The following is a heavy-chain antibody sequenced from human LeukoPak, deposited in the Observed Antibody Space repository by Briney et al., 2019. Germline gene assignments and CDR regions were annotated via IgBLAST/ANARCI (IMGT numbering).Heavy chain of an antibody. CDR3: AKLPAPEGYDYGSIDY. J-gene: IGHJ4*02. V-gene: IGHV3-30*18. CDR1: GFTFSTYG. D-gene: IGHD5-18*01. CDR2: ISYDGSNK. Sequence: GGSLRLSCAASGFTFSTYGMHWVRQAPGKGLEWVTVISYDGSNKYYADSVKGRFTISRDNSKNTLFLQTNSLRAEDTAVYYCAKLPAPEGYDYGSIDYWGQGTLVTVSS.